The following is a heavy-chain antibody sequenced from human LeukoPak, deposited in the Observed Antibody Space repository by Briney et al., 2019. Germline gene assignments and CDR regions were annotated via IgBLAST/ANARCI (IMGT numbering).Heavy chain of an antibody. D-gene: IGHD2-2*01. J-gene: IGHJ5*02. V-gene: IGHV4-30-4*01. Sequence: SQTLYLTCTVSGGSISSGDYYWSWIRQPPGKGLEWIGYIYYSGSTYYNQSLKSRVTISVDTSKNQFSLKLSSVTAADTAVYYCARGYCSSTSCYAGGVYNWFDPWGQGTLVTVSS. CDR3: ARGYCSSTSCYAGGVYNWFDP. CDR2: IYYSGST. CDR1: GGSISSGDYY.